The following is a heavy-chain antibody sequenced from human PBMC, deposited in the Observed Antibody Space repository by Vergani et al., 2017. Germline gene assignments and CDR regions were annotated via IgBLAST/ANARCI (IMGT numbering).Heavy chain of an antibody. CDR3: ARGYKLLSNAFDI. V-gene: IGHV1-69*11. Sequence: QVQLVQSGAEVKKPGSSVKVSCKASGGTFSSYAISWVRQAPGQGLEWMGRIIPILGTANYAQKFQGRVTITADESTSTAYMELSILRSEDTAVYYCARGYKLLSNAFDIWGQGTMVTVSS. J-gene: IGHJ3*02. D-gene: IGHD2-2*01. CDR2: IIPILGTA. CDR1: GGTFSSYA.